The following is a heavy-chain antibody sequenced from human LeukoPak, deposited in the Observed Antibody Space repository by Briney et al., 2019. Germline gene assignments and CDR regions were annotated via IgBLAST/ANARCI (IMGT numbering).Heavy chain of an antibody. V-gene: IGHV1-2*02. CDR3: ARPEGDTGGNYGC. Sequence: ASVKVSCKASGYTFNGYYMHWVRQAPGRGPEWMGWINPNSGDTNYAQKFQGRVTMTRDTSISTAYMELSRLRSDDTAVYYCARPEGDTGGNYGCWGQGTLVTVSS. CDR1: GYTFNGYY. D-gene: IGHD4-23*01. J-gene: IGHJ4*02. CDR2: INPNSGDT.